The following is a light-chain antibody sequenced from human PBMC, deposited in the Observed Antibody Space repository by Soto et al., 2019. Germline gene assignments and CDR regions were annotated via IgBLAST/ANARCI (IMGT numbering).Light chain of an antibody. V-gene: IGLV2-23*02. Sequence: QSALTQPASVSGSPGQSITISCTGNSSDVGSHNLVSWYQQHPGQSPKLMIYEVSKRPLGVSTRVSASKSGNTASITIAGLQAEDDDNCYCCSYGGSRSVFGGGNQMTVL. CDR3: CSYGGSRSV. CDR2: EVS. J-gene: IGLJ7*01. CDR1: SSDVGSHNL.